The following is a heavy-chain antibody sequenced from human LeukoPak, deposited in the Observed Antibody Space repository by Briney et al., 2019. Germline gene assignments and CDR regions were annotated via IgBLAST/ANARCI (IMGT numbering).Heavy chain of an antibody. CDR3: ARGVRTVTTGSFFNWFDP. J-gene: IGHJ5*02. D-gene: IGHD4-11*01. Sequence: PSETLSLTCTVSGGSISSYYWSWIRQHPVKGLEWIGYIYYSGSTYYNPSLKSRVTISVDTSKNQFSLKLSSVSAADTAVYYCARGVRTVTTGSFFNWFDPWGQGTLVTVSS. CDR2: IYYSGST. CDR1: GGSISSYY. V-gene: IGHV4-31*03.